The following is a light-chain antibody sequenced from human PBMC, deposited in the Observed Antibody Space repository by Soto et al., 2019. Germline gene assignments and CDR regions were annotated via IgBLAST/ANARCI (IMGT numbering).Light chain of an antibody. CDR1: QDIRND. CDR2: AAS. J-gene: IGKJ2*03. CDR3: LAHSTLPIS. Sequence: AIQMTQSPSSLAASVGDRVTITCRASQDIRNDLGLYQQKPGKAPKLLIYAASSLQSGVPSRFSGSASGTDFTLTFSSPQPEDFATYYALAHSTLPISFGRGT. V-gene: IGKV1-6*01.